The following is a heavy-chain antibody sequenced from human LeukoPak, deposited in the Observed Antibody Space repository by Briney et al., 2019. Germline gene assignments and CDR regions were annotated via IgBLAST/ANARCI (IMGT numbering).Heavy chain of an antibody. V-gene: IGHV3-30*18. Sequence: GGSLRLSCAASGFTFSSYGMNWVRQAPGKGLEWVAVISYDGSNKYYADSVKGRFTISRDNSKNTLYLQMNSLRAEDTAVYYCAKDFNDSSGYYYYYYGMDVWGQGTTVTVSS. CDR2: ISYDGSNK. CDR3: AKDFNDSSGYYYYYYGMDV. CDR1: GFTFSSYG. D-gene: IGHD3-22*01. J-gene: IGHJ6*02.